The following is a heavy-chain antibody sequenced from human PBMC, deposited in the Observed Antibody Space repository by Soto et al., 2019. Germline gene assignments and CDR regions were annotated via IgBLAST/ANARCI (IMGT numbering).Heavy chain of an antibody. V-gene: IGHV4-31*03. CDR3: ARKSTAMVRPIDY. D-gene: IGHD5-18*01. J-gene: IGHJ4*02. CDR2: IYDSGST. Sequence: QVQLQESGPGLVKPSQTLSLTCTVSGGSISSGGYYWSWIRQHPGKGLEWIGYIYDSGSTYYNPSLKRRVTISVDTSKNQFSLKLSSVTAADAAVYYCARKSTAMVRPIDYWGQGTLVTVSS. CDR1: GGSISSGGYY.